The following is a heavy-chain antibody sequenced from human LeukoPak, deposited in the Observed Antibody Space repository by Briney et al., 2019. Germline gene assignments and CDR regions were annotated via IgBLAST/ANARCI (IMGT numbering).Heavy chain of an antibody. V-gene: IGHV3-30*18. CDR3: AKAWFQHYYYYGADV. CDR2: ISYDGSNE. CDR1: GFTFSNYG. J-gene: IGHJ6*02. Sequence: GGSLRLPCAASGFTFSNYGMHWVRQAPGKGLEWVAVISYDGSNEYYADSVKGRFTISRDNSKSTLYLQMNSLRAEDTAVYYCAKAWFQHYYYYGADVWGQGTTVTVSS. D-gene: IGHD3-22*01.